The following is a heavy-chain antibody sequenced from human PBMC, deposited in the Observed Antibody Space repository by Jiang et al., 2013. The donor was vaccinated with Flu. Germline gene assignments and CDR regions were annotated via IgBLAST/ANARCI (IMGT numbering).Heavy chain of an antibody. J-gene: IGHJ3*01. D-gene: IGHD3-16*01. CDR2: LYWGDDE. CDR3: AHRRGVWGAFDV. V-gene: IGHV2-5*02. Sequence: AMLYWGDDERYRPSLKTRLTITKDTSKNQVVLTMTNVDPVDTGTYYCAHRRGVWGAFDVWGQGTMVTVSS.